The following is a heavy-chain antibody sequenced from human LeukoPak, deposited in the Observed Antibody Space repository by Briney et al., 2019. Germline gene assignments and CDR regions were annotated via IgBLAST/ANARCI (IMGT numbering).Heavy chain of an antibody. J-gene: IGHJ5*02. CDR3: ARLNRGYSSSWYWFDP. V-gene: IGHV5-51*01. CDR2: IYPGDSDT. Sequence: GESLKISCKGSGYSFTSYWIGWVRQMPGKGLEWMGIIYPGDSDTRYSPSFQGQVTISADKSISTAYLQWSSLKASDTAMYYCARLNRGYSSSWYWFDPWGQGTLVTVPS. D-gene: IGHD6-13*01. CDR1: GYSFTSYW.